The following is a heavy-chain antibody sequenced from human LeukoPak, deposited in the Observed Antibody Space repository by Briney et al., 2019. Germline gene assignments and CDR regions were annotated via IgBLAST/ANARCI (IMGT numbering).Heavy chain of an antibody. V-gene: IGHV5-51*01. J-gene: IGHJ6*03. Sequence: GKSLKISCQGSGYNFIIHWIGWVRQMPGKGLEWMGIIYPEDSDTRYSPSFQGQVTMSVDRSTNTAFLQWSGLKASDTATYFCARHRTPYCGAGCLPDSMDVWGKGTTVTVSS. CDR1: GYNFIIHW. CDR2: IYPEDSDT. CDR3: ARHRTPYCGAGCLPDSMDV. D-gene: IGHD2-21*02.